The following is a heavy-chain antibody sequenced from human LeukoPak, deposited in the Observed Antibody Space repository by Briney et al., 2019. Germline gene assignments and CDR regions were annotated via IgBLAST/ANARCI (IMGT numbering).Heavy chain of an antibody. CDR2: IYPGDSDT. V-gene: IGHV5-51*01. J-gene: IGHJ4*02. Sequence: GASLQISYKGSGYRFTSYWIGWVRQMPGKGLGWMGIIYPGDSDTRYSPSFQGQVTISADKSISTAYLQWSSLKASDTAMYYCARQDYDILTGYYKGPFDYWGQGTLVTVSS. D-gene: IGHD3-9*01. CDR1: GYRFTSYW. CDR3: ARQDYDILTGYYKGPFDY.